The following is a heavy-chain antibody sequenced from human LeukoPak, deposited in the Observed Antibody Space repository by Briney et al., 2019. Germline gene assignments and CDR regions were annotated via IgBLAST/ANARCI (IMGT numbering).Heavy chain of an antibody. D-gene: IGHD4-11*01. J-gene: IGHJ4*02. V-gene: IGHV4-59*08. CDR3: ARGDYSNSDC. CDR1: GGSISSYY. CDR2: IYYSGST. Sequence: SETLSLTCTVSGGSISSYYWSWIRQPPGKGLEWIGYIYYSGSTYFNPSLKSRVTISVDTSKNHFSLELTSVTAADAAVYYCARGDYSNSDCWGQGTLVTVSS.